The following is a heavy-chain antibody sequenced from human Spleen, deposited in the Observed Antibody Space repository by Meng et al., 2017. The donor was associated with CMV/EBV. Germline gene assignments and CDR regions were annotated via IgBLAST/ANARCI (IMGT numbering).Heavy chain of an antibody. Sequence: GGSLRLSCAASGFTFRNAWMSWVRQAPGKGLEWVGRSKSKSDGGSTDYAAPVKGRFTISRDNSKNTLYLQMNSLRAEDTAVYYCAKGEAVTPWAPQTAYFDYWGQGTLVTVSS. D-gene: IGHD4-23*01. CDR3: AKGEAVTPWAPQTAYFDY. J-gene: IGHJ4*02. CDR2: SKSKSDGGST. CDR1: GFTFRNAW. V-gene: IGHV3-15*01.